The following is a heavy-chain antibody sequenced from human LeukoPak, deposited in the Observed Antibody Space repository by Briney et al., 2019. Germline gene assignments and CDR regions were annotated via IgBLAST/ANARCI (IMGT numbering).Heavy chain of an antibody. Sequence: ASVKVSCKASGYTFTGYYMHWVRQAPGQGLEWMGWINPNSGGTNYAQKFQGRVTMTRDTSISTAYMELSRLRSDDTAVYYCARDPTITILGVVIQEYYYGMDVWGQGTTVTVSS. J-gene: IGHJ6*02. V-gene: IGHV1-2*02. D-gene: IGHD3-3*01. CDR3: ARDPTITILGVVIQEYYYGMDV. CDR1: GYTFTGYY. CDR2: INPNSGGT.